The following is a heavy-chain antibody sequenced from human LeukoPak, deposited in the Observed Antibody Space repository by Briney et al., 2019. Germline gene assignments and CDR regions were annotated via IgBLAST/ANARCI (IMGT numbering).Heavy chain of an antibody. V-gene: IGHV4-38-2*01. CDR2: VYHSGST. D-gene: IGHD3-22*01. Sequence: SSETLSLTCAVSDYSISSGNYWGWIRQPPGKGLEWTGSVYHSGSTHYSPSLKSRVTIAVDTSKNQFSLKLSSVTAADTAVYHCARNDSSGYFDYWGQGTLVTVSS. CDR1: DYSISSGNY. J-gene: IGHJ4*02. CDR3: ARNDSSGYFDY.